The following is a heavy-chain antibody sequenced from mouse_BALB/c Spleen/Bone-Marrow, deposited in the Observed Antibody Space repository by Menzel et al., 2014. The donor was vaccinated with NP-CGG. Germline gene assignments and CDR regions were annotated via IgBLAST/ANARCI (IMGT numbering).Heavy chain of an antibody. CDR3: ARWTTVVAEDWYFDV. J-gene: IGHJ1*01. D-gene: IGHD1-1*01. Sequence: EVQLQQSGPGLVKPSQSLSLTCTVTGYSITSDYAWNWIRQFPGNQLEWMGYISYSGSTSYNPSLKSRISITRDTSKNQFFLQSNSVSTEDTATYFCARWTTVVAEDWYFDVWGAGTTVTVSS. V-gene: IGHV3-2*02. CDR1: GYSITSDYA. CDR2: ISYSGST.